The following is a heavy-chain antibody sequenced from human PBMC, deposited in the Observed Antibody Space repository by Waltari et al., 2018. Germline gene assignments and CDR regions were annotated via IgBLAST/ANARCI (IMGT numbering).Heavy chain of an antibody. D-gene: IGHD3-9*01. CDR1: GFSFRLYE. J-gene: IGHJ4*02. Sequence: EVQLVESGGGFVHPGGSLRLSCVTFGFSFRLYEMIWVRQAPGKGPEWLSYIGSGGHTLHYADSVRGRFTISRDNARDTVYLQMSSLRAEDTGVYFCARRGPHAFDPSYFDHWGQGIRVTVSS. CDR2: IGSGGHTL. CDR3: ARRGPHAFDPSYFDH. V-gene: IGHV3-48*03.